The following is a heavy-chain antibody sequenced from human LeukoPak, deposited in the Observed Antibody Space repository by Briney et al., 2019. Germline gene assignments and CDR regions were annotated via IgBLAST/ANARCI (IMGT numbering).Heavy chain of an antibody. V-gene: IGHV4-4*07. CDR1: GGSISSYH. CDR3: ARESPGDCSGGSCYPDY. D-gene: IGHD2-15*01. Sequence: TSETLSLTCSASGGSISSYHWSWIRQPAGKGLEWIGRIYSRGSTNYNPSLRSRVTMSLDMSKNQVSLKLTSVAAADTAVYYCARESPGDCSGGSCYPDYWGRGTLVTVSS. CDR2: IYSRGST. J-gene: IGHJ4*02.